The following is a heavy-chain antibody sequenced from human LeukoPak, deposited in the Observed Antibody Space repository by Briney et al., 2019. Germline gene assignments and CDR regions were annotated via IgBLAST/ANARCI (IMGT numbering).Heavy chain of an antibody. Sequence: SVKVSCKASGGTFSSYAISWVRQAPGQGLEWMGGIIPIFGTANYAQKFQGRVTITTDESTSTAFMELSSLRSEDTAVYYCARGPTYQDYYYYMDVWGKGTTVTVS. V-gene: IGHV1-69*05. D-gene: IGHD3-16*01. J-gene: IGHJ6*03. CDR3: ARGPTYQDYYYYMDV. CDR2: IIPIFGTA. CDR1: GGTFSSYA.